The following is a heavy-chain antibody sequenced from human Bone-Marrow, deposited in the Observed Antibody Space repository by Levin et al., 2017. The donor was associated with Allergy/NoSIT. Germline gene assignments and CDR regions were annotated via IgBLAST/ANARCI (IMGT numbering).Heavy chain of an antibody. D-gene: IGHD3-3*01. CDR3: ARDGFYFWNPYYSPAYYYYYMDV. Sequence: GGSLRLSCAAFGFSFRRYAMNWVRQAPGKGLEWVSIIGGSGGNTYYADSVKGRFTMSRDKSKNTLYLQMNSLRAEDTAVYYCARDGFYFWNPYYSPAYYYYYMDVWGKGTTVTVSS. CDR2: IGGSGGNT. CDR1: GFSFRRYA. J-gene: IGHJ6*03. V-gene: IGHV3-23*01.